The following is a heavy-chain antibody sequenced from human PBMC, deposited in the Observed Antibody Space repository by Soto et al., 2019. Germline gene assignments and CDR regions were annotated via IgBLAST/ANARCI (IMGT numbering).Heavy chain of an antibody. CDR1: GFIFSSYS. Sequence: PGGSLRLSCAASGFIFSSYSMNWVRQAPGKGLEWVSSISSSSSYIFYADSVKGRFTISRDNAKNSLYLQMNSLRAEDTAVYYCARARPQYYDFSGWGQGTLVTVYS. CDR2: ISSSSSYI. D-gene: IGHD3-3*01. CDR3: ARARPQYYDFSG. V-gene: IGHV3-21*06. J-gene: IGHJ4*02.